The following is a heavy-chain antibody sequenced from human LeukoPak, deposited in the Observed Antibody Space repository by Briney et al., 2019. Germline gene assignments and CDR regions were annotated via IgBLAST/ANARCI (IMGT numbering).Heavy chain of an antibody. Sequence: GGSLRLSCAASGFTVSSNYMSWVRQAPGKGLEWVSVIYSGGSTYYADSVKGRFTISRDNSKNTLYLQMSSLRAEDTAVYYCARRSPSGSFFDYWGQGSLVTVSS. D-gene: IGHD1-26*01. CDR2: IYSGGST. CDR1: GFTVSSNY. J-gene: IGHJ4*02. CDR3: ARRSPSGSFFDY. V-gene: IGHV3-53*01.